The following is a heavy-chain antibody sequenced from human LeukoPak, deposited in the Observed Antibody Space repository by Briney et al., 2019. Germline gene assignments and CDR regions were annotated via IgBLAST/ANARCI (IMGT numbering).Heavy chain of an antibody. J-gene: IGHJ5*02. Sequence: PGGSLRLSCAASGFTFSSHWMTWVRQAPGKGLEWVSDISGTGGSTYYADSVKGRFTISRDNSKNTLYLQMNSLRAEDTAVYYCARSGWSYNWFDPWGQGTLVTVSS. CDR2: ISGTGGST. D-gene: IGHD6-19*01. CDR1: GFTFSSHW. CDR3: ARSGWSYNWFDP. V-gene: IGHV3-23*01.